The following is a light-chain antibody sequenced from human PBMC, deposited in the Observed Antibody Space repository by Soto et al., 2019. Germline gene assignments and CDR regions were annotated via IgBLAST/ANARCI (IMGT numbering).Light chain of an antibody. J-gene: IGKJ3*01. CDR1: QSVSSSY. V-gene: IGKV3-20*01. Sequence: EIVLTQSPGTLSLSPGERASLSCRASQSVSSSYLAWYQQKPGQAPRPLIYGASSRATRIPDRFSGSGSGTDFTLTISSLEPEDFAGYYCEQYGSSLLFTFGPGTKVDI. CDR3: EQYGSSLLFT. CDR2: GAS.